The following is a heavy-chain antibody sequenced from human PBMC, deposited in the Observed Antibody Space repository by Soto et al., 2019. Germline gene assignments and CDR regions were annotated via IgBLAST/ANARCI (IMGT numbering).Heavy chain of an antibody. Sequence: SETLSLTCTVSGGSITNYYWSWIRQPPGKGLEWIGYIYYSGRTSYNPSLKSRVTISVDTSNNQFSLKLNSVTAADTAIYYCVKLRDCYCNACHPGQFDLWGRGSLVTVSS. CDR2: IYYSGRT. CDR1: GGSITNYY. D-gene: IGHD2-21*01. V-gene: IGHV4-59*08. J-gene: IGHJ5*02. CDR3: VKLRDCYCNACHPGQFDL.